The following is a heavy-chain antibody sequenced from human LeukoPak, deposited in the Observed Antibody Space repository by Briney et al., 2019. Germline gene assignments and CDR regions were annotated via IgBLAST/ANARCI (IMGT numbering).Heavy chain of an antibody. CDR1: GFTFSSYS. D-gene: IGHD2-21*01. CDR2: ISGSGGST. V-gene: IGHV3-23*01. J-gene: IGHJ2*01. Sequence: GGSLRLSCAASGFTFSSYSMSWVRQAPGKGLEWVSAISGSGGSTYYADLVKGRFTISRDNSKNTLYLQMNSLRAEDTAVYYCAKDIGDNGGFDLWGRGTLVTVSS. CDR3: AKDIGDNGGFDL.